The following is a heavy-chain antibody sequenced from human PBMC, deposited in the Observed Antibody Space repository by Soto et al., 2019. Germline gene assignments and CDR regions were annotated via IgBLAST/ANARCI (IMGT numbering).Heavy chain of an antibody. J-gene: IGHJ4*02. V-gene: IGHV3-15*01. CDR1: GFIFSNAW. Sequence: PGGSLRLSCAASGFIFSNAWMSWVRQAPGKGLEWVGRIKSKTDGGTTDYAAPVKGRFTISRDDSKTTLFLQMNSLKTEDTAVYYCTTVVATIKGPYFDYWAQGTLVTVSS. D-gene: IGHD5-12*01. CDR2: IKSKTDGGTT. CDR3: TTVVATIKGPYFDY.